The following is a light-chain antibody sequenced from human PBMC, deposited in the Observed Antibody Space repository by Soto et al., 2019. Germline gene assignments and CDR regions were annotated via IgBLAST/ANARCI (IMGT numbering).Light chain of an antibody. CDR2: DAS. CDR1: QSVSSY. V-gene: IGKV3-11*01. Sequence: EIVLTQSPAILSMSPGERATLSCRASQSVSSYFAWYQQKPCQAPRLLIYDASNRATGVTPRFSGSGSGTDFTLAISSLEPEDFAVYYCQQRRYWPVTFGQGTKVEIK. J-gene: IGKJ1*01. CDR3: QQRRYWPVT.